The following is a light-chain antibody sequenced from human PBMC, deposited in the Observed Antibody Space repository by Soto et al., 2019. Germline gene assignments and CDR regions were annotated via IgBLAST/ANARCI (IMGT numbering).Light chain of an antibody. Sequence: DIQMTQSPSSLSASVGDRVTITCRASQSISSYINWYQQKPGKAPKLLIYAASRLQSGAPSRFSGSGSGTDFTLTISSLQPEDFATYYCQQSYSTPLTFGGGTKVEIK. CDR3: QQSYSTPLT. CDR2: AAS. V-gene: IGKV1-39*01. CDR1: QSISSY. J-gene: IGKJ4*01.